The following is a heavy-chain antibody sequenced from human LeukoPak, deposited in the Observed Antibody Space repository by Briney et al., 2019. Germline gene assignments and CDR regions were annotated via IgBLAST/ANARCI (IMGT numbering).Heavy chain of an antibody. CDR1: GGSISSSSYY. D-gene: IGHD4-17*01. CDR3: ARVTTTWGTYSSMDV. V-gene: IGHV4-39*07. CDR2: IYYSGST. J-gene: IGHJ6*03. Sequence: SETLSLTCTVSGGSISSSSYYWGWIRQPPGKGLEWIGSIYYSGSTYYNPSLKSRVTISIDTSENQFSLKLSSVTAADTAVYYCARVTTTWGTYSSMDVWGKGTTVTVSS.